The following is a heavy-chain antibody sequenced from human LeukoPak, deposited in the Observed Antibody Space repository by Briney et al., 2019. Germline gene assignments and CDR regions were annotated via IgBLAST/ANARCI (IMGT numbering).Heavy chain of an antibody. V-gene: IGHV3-33*01. D-gene: IGHD3-9*01. CDR3: ARHPRILPGYYKGGWFDP. J-gene: IGHJ5*02. CDR2: IWYDGSNK. Sequence: GRSLRLSWAASGFTFSSYGMHWVRQAPGKGLEWVAVIWYDGSNKYYADSVKGRFTISRDNSKETLYLQMNSLIAEDTAVYYCARHPRILPGYYKGGWFDPWGQGTLVTVPS. CDR1: GFTFSSYG.